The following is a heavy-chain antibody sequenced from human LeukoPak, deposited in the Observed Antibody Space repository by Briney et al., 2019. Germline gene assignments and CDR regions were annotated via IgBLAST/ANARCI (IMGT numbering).Heavy chain of an antibody. CDR1: GFTFRNYD. CDR2: IRRDGSDR. CDR3: AKDNLLPSSPAVAGLGD. D-gene: IGHD6-19*01. J-gene: IGHJ4*02. Sequence: GGSLKLSCIPSGFTFRNYDMHWVRQAPGKGLEWVAFIRRDGSDRFHADSVKGRFTTSRDNSRNTLYLQMNSLTVEDTAVYYCAKDNLLPSSPAVAGLGDWNQGTLVTVSS. V-gene: IGHV3-30*02.